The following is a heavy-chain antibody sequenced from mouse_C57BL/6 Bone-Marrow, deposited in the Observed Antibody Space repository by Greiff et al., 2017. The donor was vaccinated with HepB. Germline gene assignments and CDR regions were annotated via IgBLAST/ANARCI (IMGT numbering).Heavy chain of an antibody. CDR3: ASTWYYYGSSYGYFDV. J-gene: IGHJ1*03. V-gene: IGHV1-53*01. Sequence: QVQLQQPGTELVKPGASVKLSCKASGYTFTSYWMHWVKQRPGQGLEWIGNINPSNGGTNYNEKFKSKATLTVDKSSSTANMQISSLTSEDSAVYYCASTWYYYGSSYGYFDVWGTGTTVTVSS. CDR1: GYTFTSYW. CDR2: INPSNGGT. D-gene: IGHD1-1*01.